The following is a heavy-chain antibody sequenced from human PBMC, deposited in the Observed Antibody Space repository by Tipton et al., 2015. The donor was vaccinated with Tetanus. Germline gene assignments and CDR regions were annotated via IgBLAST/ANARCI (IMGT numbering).Heavy chain of an antibody. CDR1: GLTFSTSG. D-gene: IGHD3-10*01. CDR3: ARAPGLLIDL. J-gene: IGHJ5*02. V-gene: IGHV3-30*03. CDR2: ISYDGTKK. Sequence: RSLRLSCAVPGLTFSTSGYHWVRQAPGKGLETVAVISYDGTKKDYADSMKGRCSISRDNSKSTLYLQMNSLTLEDTAVYYCARAPGLLIDLWGQGTLVSVSS.